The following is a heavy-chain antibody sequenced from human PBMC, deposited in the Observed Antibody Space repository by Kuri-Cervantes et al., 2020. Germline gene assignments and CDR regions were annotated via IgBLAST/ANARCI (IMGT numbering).Heavy chain of an antibody. Sequence: GESLKISCTASGFTVSGNYMSWVRQAPGKGLVWVSRINSDGSSTSYADSVKGRFTISRDNAKNSLYLQMNSLRAEDTALYYCAKDIAAAGTSYYYYGMDVWGQGTTVTVSS. CDR2: INSDGSST. CDR3: AKDIAAAGTSYYYYGMDV. J-gene: IGHJ6*02. V-gene: IGHV3-74*01. D-gene: IGHD6-13*01. CDR1: GFTVSGNY.